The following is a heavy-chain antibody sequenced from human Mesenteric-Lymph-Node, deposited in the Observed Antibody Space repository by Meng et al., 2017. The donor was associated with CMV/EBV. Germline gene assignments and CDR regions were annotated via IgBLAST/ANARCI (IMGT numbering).Heavy chain of an antibody. Sequence: SETLSLTCTVSGASISSNSYYWGWIRQPPGKGLEWIGSVYLGGTKYYNPSLQSRVTISVDKSKNQFSLTLSSVTAADSAVYYCARRRGVADGYCTHTNCYAFNSWGQGTLVTVSS. J-gene: IGHJ4*02. CDR1: GASISSNSYY. V-gene: IGHV4-39*07. CDR3: ARRRGVADGYCTHTNCYAFNS. D-gene: IGHD2-8*01. CDR2: VYLGGTK.